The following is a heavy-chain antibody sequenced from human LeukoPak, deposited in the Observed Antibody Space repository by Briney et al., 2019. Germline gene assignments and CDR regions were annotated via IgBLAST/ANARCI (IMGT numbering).Heavy chain of an antibody. CDR2: IRYDGSNK. J-gene: IGHJ4*02. V-gene: IGHV3-30*02. Sequence: PGGSLRLSCAASGFTFSTYGMHWVRQAPGKGLEWVAFIRYDGSNKYYADSVKGRFTISRDNSKNTLYLQMNSLRAEDTALYFCAKDKDPWKGPSISDFDYWGQGTLVTVSS. CDR3: AKDKDPWKGPSISDFDY. D-gene: IGHD1-1*01. CDR1: GFTFSTYG.